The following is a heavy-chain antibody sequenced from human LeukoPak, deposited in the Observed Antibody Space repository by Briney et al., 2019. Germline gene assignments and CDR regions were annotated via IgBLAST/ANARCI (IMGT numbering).Heavy chain of an antibody. Sequence: SETLSLTCTVSGDSINSLDLWSWVRQPPGKGLEWIGEMYLSGTTHSNPSVKSRVTISIDKSKNQFFLNLSSVTAADTAVYYCAGLVGRYSSGLYYYYFDYWGQGTLVAVSS. CDR3: AGLVGRYSSGLYYYYFDY. CDR1: GDSINSLDL. V-gene: IGHV4-4*02. CDR2: MYLSGTT. D-gene: IGHD3-22*01. J-gene: IGHJ4*02.